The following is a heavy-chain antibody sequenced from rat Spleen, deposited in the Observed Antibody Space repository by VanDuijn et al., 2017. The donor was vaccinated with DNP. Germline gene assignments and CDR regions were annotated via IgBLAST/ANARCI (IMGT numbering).Heavy chain of an antibody. CDR2: INKDSSII. Sequence: EVQLVESGGGLVQPGRSMKLSCAASGFNLNDYWMGWVRQAPGKGLEWIAEINKDSSIIKYSPSLKDKLTISRDNVRNTLFLQMSRLESDDTAIYYCVREELGVDSWGQGVLVTVSS. CDR3: VREELGVDS. J-gene: IGHJ2*01. V-gene: IGHV4-2*01. CDR1: GFNLNDYW. D-gene: IGHD4-3*01.